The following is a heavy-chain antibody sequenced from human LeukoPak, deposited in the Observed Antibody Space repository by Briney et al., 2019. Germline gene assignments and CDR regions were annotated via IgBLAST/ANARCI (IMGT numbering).Heavy chain of an antibody. Sequence: GGSLRLSCAASGFTFDDYAMHWVRQAPGKGLEWVSSISSSSSYIYYADSVKGRFTISRDNAKNSLYLQMNSLRAEDTAVYYCARDIGGNPPFAYWGQGTLVTVSS. J-gene: IGHJ4*02. CDR2: ISSSSSYI. CDR1: GFTFDDYA. V-gene: IGHV3-21*01. D-gene: IGHD4-23*01. CDR3: ARDIGGNPPFAY.